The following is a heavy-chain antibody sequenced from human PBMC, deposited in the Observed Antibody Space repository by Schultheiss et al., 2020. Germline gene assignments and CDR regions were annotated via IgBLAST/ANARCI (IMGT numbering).Heavy chain of an antibody. D-gene: IGHD1-26*01. V-gene: IGHV4-59*01. J-gene: IGHJ4*02. CDR3: ARAPRASGSWNIDY. Sequence: SETLSLTCTVSGGSISSYYWSWIRQPPGKGLEWIGYIYYSGSTNYNPSLKSRVTISVDTSKNQFSLKLSSVTAADTAVYYCARAPRASGSWNIDYWGQGTLVNVSS. CDR1: GGSISSYY. CDR2: IYYSGST.